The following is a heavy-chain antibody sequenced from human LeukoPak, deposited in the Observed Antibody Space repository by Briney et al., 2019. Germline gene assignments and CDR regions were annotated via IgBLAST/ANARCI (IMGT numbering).Heavy chain of an antibody. CDR2: ISAYNGNT. Sequence: ASAKVSCKASGYTFTSYGISWVRQAPGQGLEWMGWISAYNGNTNYAQKLQGRVTMTTDTSTSTAYMELRSLRSDDTAVYYCARRWVDYYGSELLNWFDPWGQGTLVTVSS. D-gene: IGHD3-10*01. CDR3: ARRWVDYYGSELLNWFDP. CDR1: GYTFTSYG. J-gene: IGHJ5*02. V-gene: IGHV1-18*01.